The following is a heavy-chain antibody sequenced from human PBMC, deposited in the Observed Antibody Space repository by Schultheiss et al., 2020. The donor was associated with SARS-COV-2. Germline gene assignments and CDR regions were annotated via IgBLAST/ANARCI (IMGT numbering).Heavy chain of an antibody. CDR2: ISYDGSNK. CDR3: AKASGQVWTTFDY. V-gene: IGHV3-30*04. Sequence: GGSLRLSCAASGFTFSSYAMRWVRQAPGKGLEWVAVISYDGSNKYYGDSVKGRFTISRDNSENTLDLQMNSLRPEDTAVYYCAKASGQVWTTFDYWGQGTLVTVSS. J-gene: IGHJ4*02. D-gene: IGHD2-15*01. CDR1: GFTFSSYA.